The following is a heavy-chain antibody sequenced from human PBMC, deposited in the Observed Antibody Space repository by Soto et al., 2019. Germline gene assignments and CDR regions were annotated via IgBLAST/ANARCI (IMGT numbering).Heavy chain of an antibody. CDR2: GLRSGTT. J-gene: IGHJ6*02. Sequence: QLLESGPGLVKPSETLSLTCTVSGGPVSSGSYYWDWIRQAPGKGLEWLGSGLRSGTTSYNPSLMGRVAIDVDTSTNEFSLTMRSVAAADTAVYPCVRVCVGPIWDNYERLGGMDVWGQGTTVIVSS. V-gene: IGHV4-39*02. CDR3: VRVCVGPIWDNYERLGGMDV. CDR1: GGPVSSGSYY. D-gene: IGHD3-16*01.